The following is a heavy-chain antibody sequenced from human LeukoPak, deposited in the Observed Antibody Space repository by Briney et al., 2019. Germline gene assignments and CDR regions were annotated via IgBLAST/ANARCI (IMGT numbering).Heavy chain of an antibody. CDR3: ARGPPRDSSGYWFDP. D-gene: IGHD3-22*01. V-gene: IGHV3-7*01. J-gene: IGHJ5*02. Sequence: PGGSPRLSCAASGFTFSSYWMSWVRQAPGKGLEWVANIKQDGSEKYYVDSVKGRFTISRDNAKNSLYLQMNSLRAEDTAVYYCARGPPRDSSGYWFDPWGQGTLVTVSS. CDR2: IKQDGSEK. CDR1: GFTFSSYW.